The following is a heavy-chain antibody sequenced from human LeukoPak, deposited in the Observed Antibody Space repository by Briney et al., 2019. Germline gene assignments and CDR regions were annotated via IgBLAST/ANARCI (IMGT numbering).Heavy chain of an antibody. Sequence: SESLSLTCAVYGGSFSGYYWSWIRQPPGKGLEWIGVINHSGSTNYNPSLTSRVTISVDTSKNQFSLKLSSVTAADTAVYYCARRRGSGSYDYYYGMDVWGQGTTVTVSS. V-gene: IGHV4-34*01. D-gene: IGHD1-26*01. J-gene: IGHJ6*02. CDR3: ARRRGSGSYDYYYGMDV. CDR2: INHSGST. CDR1: GGSFSGYY.